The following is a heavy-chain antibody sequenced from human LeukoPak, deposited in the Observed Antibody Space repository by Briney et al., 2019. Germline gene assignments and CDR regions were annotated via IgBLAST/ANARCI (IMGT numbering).Heavy chain of an antibody. V-gene: IGHV3-7*01. CDR3: ARDRKGGDY. J-gene: IGHJ4*02. D-gene: IGHD3-16*01. CDR2: IKQDGSEK. CDR1: GFSFSNYW. Sequence: GGSLRLSCAASGFSFSNYWMHWVRQAPGKGLEWVANIKQDGSEKYYVDSVKGRFTISRDNAKNSLYLQMNSLRVEDTAVYYCARDRKGGDYWGQGTLVTVSS.